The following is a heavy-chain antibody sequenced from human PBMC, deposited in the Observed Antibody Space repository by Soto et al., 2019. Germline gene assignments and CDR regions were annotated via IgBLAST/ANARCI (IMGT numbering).Heavy chain of an antibody. CDR1: GGSISSSSYY. J-gene: IGHJ3*02. D-gene: IGHD3-10*01. V-gene: IGHV4-39*01. Sequence: QLQLQESGPGLVKPSETLSLTCTVSGGSISSSSYYWGWIRQPPGKGLEWIGSIYYSGSTYYNPSLKSRVTISVDTSKNQFSLKLSSVTAADTAVYYCARQVLQSDAFDIWGQGTMVTVSS. CDR2: IYYSGST. CDR3: ARQVLQSDAFDI.